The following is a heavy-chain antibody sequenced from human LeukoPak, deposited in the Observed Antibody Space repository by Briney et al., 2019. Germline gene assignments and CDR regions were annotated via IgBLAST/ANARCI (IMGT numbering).Heavy chain of an antibody. V-gene: IGHV1-46*01. D-gene: IGHD5-24*01. CDR1: GYTFTNYY. J-gene: IGHJ3*02. CDR2: INPGGDNT. Sequence: ASVKVSCKASGYTFTNYYIHWVRQAPGQGHEWMGLINPGGDNTNYAQNFQGRVTMTRDTSASTVYMELSSLRSEDTAIYYCARIRDGYNDAYDIWGQGTVVTVPS. CDR3: ARIRDGYNDAYDI.